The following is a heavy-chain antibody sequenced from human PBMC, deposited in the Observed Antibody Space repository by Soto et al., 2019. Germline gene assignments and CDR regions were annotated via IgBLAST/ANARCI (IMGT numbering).Heavy chain of an antibody. CDR1: GGTFSSYA. J-gene: IGHJ4*02. CDR3: ARGGYSYPWLYFDY. V-gene: IGHV1-69*06. Sequence: GASVKVSCKASGGTFSSYAISWVRQAPGRGLEWMGGIIPIFGTANYAQKFQGRVTITADKSTSTAYMELSSLRSEDTAVYYCARGGYSYPWLYFDYWGQGTLVTVSS. D-gene: IGHD5-18*01. CDR2: IIPIFGTA.